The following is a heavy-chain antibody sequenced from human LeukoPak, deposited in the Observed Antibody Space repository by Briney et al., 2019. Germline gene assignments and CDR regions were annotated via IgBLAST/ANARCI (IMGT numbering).Heavy chain of an antibody. D-gene: IGHD3-22*01. CDR3: AKSPGGYYPPYFDY. CDR2: ISYDGSNQ. Sequence: GGSLRLSCAASGFTFSSYGMHWVRQAPGKGLEWLAVISYDGSNQYYPDSVKDRFTISRDNSKNTLFLQMNSLRADDTAVYYCAKSPGGYYPPYFDYWGQGTLVTVSS. CDR1: GFTFSSYG. J-gene: IGHJ4*02. V-gene: IGHV3-30*18.